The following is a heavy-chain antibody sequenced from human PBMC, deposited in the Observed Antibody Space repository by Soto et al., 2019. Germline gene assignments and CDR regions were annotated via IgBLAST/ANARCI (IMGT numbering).Heavy chain of an antibody. CDR1: GGSISSSSYY. J-gene: IGHJ5*02. CDR3: ARHTITMTRNWFDP. CDR2: IYYSGST. V-gene: IGHV4-39*01. D-gene: IGHD3-22*01. Sequence: TVSGGSISSSSYYWGWIRQPPGKGLEWIGSIYYSGSTYYNPSLKSRVTISVDTSKNQFSLKLSSVTAADTAVYYCARHTITMTRNWFDPWGQGTLVTVSS.